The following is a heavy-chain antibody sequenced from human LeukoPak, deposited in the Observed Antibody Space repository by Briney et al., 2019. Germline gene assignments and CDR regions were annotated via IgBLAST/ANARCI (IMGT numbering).Heavy chain of an antibody. CDR2: IRYDGSNK. V-gene: IGHV3-30*02. CDR3: AKGGQLERPSWFDP. J-gene: IGHJ5*02. D-gene: IGHD1-1*01. CDR1: GFTFSSYG. Sequence: GGSLRLSCAASGFTFSSYGMHWVRQAPGKGLEWVVFIRYDGSNKYYADSVKGRFTISRDNSKNTLYLQMNSLRAEDTAVYYCAKGGQLERPSWFDPWGQGTLVTVSS.